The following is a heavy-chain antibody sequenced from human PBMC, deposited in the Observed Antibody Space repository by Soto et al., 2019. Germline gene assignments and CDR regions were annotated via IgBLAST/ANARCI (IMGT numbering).Heavy chain of an antibody. D-gene: IGHD1-1*01. Sequence: EVQLVESGGGLVKPGGSLRLSCAASGFSFSSYWMHWVRQAPGKGLVWVSRIYSDGSGAMYADSVKGRFTISRDNAKSTLYLQVNSLRAEDTAVYYCTTEYRDGSPAWGQGTLVTVSS. J-gene: IGHJ5*02. CDR1: GFSFSSYW. CDR2: IYSDGSGA. CDR3: TTEYRDGSPA. V-gene: IGHV3-74*03.